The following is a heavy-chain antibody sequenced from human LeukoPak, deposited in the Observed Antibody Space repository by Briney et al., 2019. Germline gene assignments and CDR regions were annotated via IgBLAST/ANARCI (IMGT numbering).Heavy chain of an antibody. CDR3: ARLTYNWNSIDY. CDR1: GDSISSGSYY. CDR2: IYYIGST. D-gene: IGHD1-7*01. V-gene: IGHV4-39*01. J-gene: IGHJ4*02. Sequence: PSETLSLTCSVSGDSISSGSYYWGWIRQPPGKGLEWIGIIYYIGSTYYNPSLKSRVTISVDTSKNQFSLKLSSVTAADTPVYYCARLTYNWNSIDYWGQGTLVTVSS.